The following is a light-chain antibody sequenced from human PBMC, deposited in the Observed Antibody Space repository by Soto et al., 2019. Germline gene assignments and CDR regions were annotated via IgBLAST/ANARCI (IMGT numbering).Light chain of an antibody. J-gene: IGLJ1*01. V-gene: IGLV2-14*01. CDR2: DVS. Sequence: QSALTQPASLSGSPGQSITISCTGTSSYVGGYNYVSWYQQHPGKATKLMIYDVSNRPSGVSNRFSGYKSGNTASLTIYGLKDADEADYYCSSYTSSSPLYVFGTGTKITVL. CDR3: SSYTSSSPLYV. CDR1: SSYVGGYNY.